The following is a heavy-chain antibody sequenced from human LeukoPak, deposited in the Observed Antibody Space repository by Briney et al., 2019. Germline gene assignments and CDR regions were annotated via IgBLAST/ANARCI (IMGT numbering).Heavy chain of an antibody. J-gene: IGHJ4*02. CDR2: MNPNSGNT. Sequence: ASVKVSCKASGYTFTSYDINWVRQASGQGLEWMGWMNPNSGNTGYAQRLQGRVTMTRDTSTSTVYMELSSLRSEDTAVYYCARGYNWNYVDDLNYWGQGTLVTVSS. D-gene: IGHD1-7*01. CDR3: ARGYNWNYVDDLNY. V-gene: IGHV1-8*02. CDR1: GYTFTSYD.